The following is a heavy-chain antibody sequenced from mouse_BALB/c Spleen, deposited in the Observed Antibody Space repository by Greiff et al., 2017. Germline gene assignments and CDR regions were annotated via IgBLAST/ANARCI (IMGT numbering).Heavy chain of an antibody. CDR2: INPYYGST. J-gene: IGHJ4*01. D-gene: IGHD2-14*01. Sequence: EVQLQQTGPELVKPGASVKISCKASGYSFTDYIMLWVKQSHGKSLEWIGNINPYYGSTSYNLKFKGKATLTVDKSSSTAYMQLNSLTSEDSAVYYCARSYYRYDGTGFDAMDYWGQGTSVTVSS. CDR3: ARSYYRYDGTGFDAMDY. V-gene: IGHV1-39*01. CDR1: GYSFTDYI.